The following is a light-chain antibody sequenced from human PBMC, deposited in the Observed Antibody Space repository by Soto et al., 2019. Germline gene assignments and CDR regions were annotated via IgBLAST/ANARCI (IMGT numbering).Light chain of an antibody. CDR3: QQYDNPPPT. V-gene: IGKV1-33*01. CDR1: QDISNY. Sequence: DIQMTQSPSSLSASVGDRVTITCQASQDISNYLNWYQQKPGKAPKLLIYDASNLETGVPTRFSGSGSGTDFTFTISSLQPEDIATYYYQQYDNPPPTFGQGTKVEIK. J-gene: IGKJ1*01. CDR2: DAS.